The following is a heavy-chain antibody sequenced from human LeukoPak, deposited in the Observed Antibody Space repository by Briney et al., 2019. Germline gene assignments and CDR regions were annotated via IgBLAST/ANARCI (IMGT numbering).Heavy chain of an antibody. CDR1: GGSISSSSYY. CDR2: IYYSGST. Sequence: SETLSLTCTVSGGSISSSSYYWGWIRQPPGKGLEWIGSIYYSGSTCYNPSLKSRVTISVDTSKNQFSLKLSSVTAADTAVYYCAGRIQLWFDFDYWGQGTLVTVSS. D-gene: IGHD5-18*01. J-gene: IGHJ4*02. CDR3: AGRIQLWFDFDY. V-gene: IGHV4-39*01.